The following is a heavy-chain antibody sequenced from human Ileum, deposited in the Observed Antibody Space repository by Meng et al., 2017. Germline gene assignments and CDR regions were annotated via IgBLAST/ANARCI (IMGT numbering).Heavy chain of an antibody. V-gene: IGHV3-49*04. CDR1: GFTFGDYA. CDR2: IRSKAYGGTT. J-gene: IGHJ4*02. D-gene: IGHD3-16*01. Sequence: GESLKISCTAPGFTFGDYAMSWVRQAPGKGLEWGGFIRSKAYGGTTEYAASVKGRFTISRDDSKSIAYLQMNSLKTEDTAVYYCTPNYDYVWGSTSDYWGQGTLVTVSS. CDR3: TPNYDYVWGSTSDY.